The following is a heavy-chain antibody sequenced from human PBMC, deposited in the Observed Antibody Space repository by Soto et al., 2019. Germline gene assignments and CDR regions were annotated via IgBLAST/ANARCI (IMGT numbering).Heavy chain of an antibody. Sequence: SETLSLTCAVYGGSFRGYYCSWIRQPPGKGLEWIGEINHSGSTNYNPSLKSRVTISVDTSKNQFSLKLSSVTAADTAVYYCARLMKLWFPKNWFDPWGQGTLVTVSS. V-gene: IGHV4-34*01. D-gene: IGHD5-18*01. J-gene: IGHJ5*02. CDR2: INHSGST. CDR1: GGSFRGYY. CDR3: ARLMKLWFPKNWFDP.